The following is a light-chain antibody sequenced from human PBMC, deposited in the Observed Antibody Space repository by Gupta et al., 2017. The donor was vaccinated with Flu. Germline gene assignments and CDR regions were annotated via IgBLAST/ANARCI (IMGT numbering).Light chain of an antibody. Sequence: DIQMTQSPSTLSASVGDRVTITCRASQNINSWLAWYQQKPEKAPKLLIYKSSILQSGVPSRFSGSGSGTEFTLTISSLQPDDLAAYYCQQDEAYPLTFGGGTKVEIK. CDR3: QQDEAYPLT. J-gene: IGKJ4*01. V-gene: IGKV1-5*03. CDR2: KSS. CDR1: QNINSW.